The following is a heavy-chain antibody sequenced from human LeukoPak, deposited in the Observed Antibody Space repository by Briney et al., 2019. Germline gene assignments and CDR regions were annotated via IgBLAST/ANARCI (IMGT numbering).Heavy chain of an antibody. CDR3: ARVGRSGWPLDN. D-gene: IGHD6-19*01. V-gene: IGHV3-23*01. Sequence: GGSLRLSCAASGFTFSSYAMSWVRQAPGKGLEWVSAISGSGGSTYYADSVKGRFTISRDNSKNTLYLQMNSLRAEDTAVYFCARVGRSGWPLDNWGQGTLVTVSS. CDR2: ISGSGGST. J-gene: IGHJ4*02. CDR1: GFTFSSYA.